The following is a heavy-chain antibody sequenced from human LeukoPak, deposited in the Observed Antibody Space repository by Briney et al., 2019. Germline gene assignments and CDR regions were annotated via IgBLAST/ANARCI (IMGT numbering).Heavy chain of an antibody. D-gene: IGHD3-22*01. J-gene: IGHJ4*02. CDR1: DGSISSYY. CDR3: ARWGHFDTSGYFVVDY. Sequence: SEPLSLTCTISDGSISSYYWNWIRQSPGKGLEWIGHIHYSGSTHYNPSLQSRVSISIDTSKNHFSLNLRSVTAVDTAVYYCARWGHFDTSGYFVVDYWGQGTLVTVSS. CDR2: IHYSGST. V-gene: IGHV4-59*01.